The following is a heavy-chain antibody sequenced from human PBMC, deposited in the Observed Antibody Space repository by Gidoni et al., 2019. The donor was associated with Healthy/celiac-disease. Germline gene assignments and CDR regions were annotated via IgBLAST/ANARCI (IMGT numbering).Heavy chain of an antibody. D-gene: IGHD3-16*01. CDR2: INPNSGGT. Sequence: QVQLVQSGAEGRKPGAAVKVSCKASGYPFTGYYMHWVRQAPGQGLEWMGRINPNSGGTSYAQMFPGRVTMTRDTSLSTAYMELSRLRSDDSAVYYCARDGVGSAHWFDPWGQGTLVTVSS. V-gene: IGHV1-2*06. CDR3: ARDGVGSAHWFDP. CDR1: GYPFTGYY. J-gene: IGHJ5*02.